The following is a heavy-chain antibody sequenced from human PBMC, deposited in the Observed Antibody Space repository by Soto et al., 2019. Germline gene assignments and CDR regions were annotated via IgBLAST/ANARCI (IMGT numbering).Heavy chain of an antibody. CDR2: INSDGRST. D-gene: IGHD2-15*01. J-gene: IGHJ4*02. CDR1: GFTFSSYW. V-gene: IGHV3-74*01. Sequence: EVQLVESGGGLVQPGESLRLSCAAAGFTFSSYWMHWVRQAPGKGLVWVSRINSDGRSTRYAGSVKGRFTISRDNAKNTLYLQMNSLRAEDTAVYYCVRTSLVVAAATREDYWGQGTLVTVSS. CDR3: VRTSLVVAAATREDY.